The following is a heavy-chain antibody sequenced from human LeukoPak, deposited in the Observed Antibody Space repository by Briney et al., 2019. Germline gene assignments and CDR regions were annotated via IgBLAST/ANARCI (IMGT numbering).Heavy chain of an antibody. CDR3: AREGSYRNWFDP. Sequence: GGSLRLSCAASGFTFSNYWMSWVRQAPGKRLEWVANIKQEGSEKYYVDSVKGRFTISRDNAKNLLYLQMNSLRAEDTAVYYCAREGSYRNWFDPWGQGTLVTVSS. CDR2: IKQEGSEK. CDR1: GFTFSNYW. J-gene: IGHJ5*02. V-gene: IGHV3-7*05. D-gene: IGHD1-26*01.